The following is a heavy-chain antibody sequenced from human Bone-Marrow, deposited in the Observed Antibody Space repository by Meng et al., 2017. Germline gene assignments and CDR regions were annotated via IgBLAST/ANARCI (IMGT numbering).Heavy chain of an antibody. CDR3: VKGRPYYDSSDSDYFHN. J-gene: IGHJ4*02. V-gene: IGHV3-48*03. CDR1: GFSVYIYE. CDR2: ISSSGSPM. D-gene: IGHD3-22*01. Sequence: GGSLRLSCAASGFSVYIYEMIWVRQAPGKGLKCVSYISSSGSPMYYADSVKGRFTISRDTAKNSLYLQMNSLRAEDTAVYFCVKGRPYYDSSDSDYFHNWGQGTLVTVSS.